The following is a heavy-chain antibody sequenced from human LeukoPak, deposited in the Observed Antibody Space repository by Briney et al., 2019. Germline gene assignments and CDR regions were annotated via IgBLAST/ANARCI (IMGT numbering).Heavy chain of an antibody. CDR1: GYTFTSYA. CDR2: INTNTGNP. Sequence: ASVKVSCKASGYTFTSYAMNWVRQAPGQGLEWMGWINTNTGNPTYAQGFTGRFVFSLDTSVSTAYLQISSLKAEDTAVYYCARTPYSTVTRKYHFDYWGQGTLVTVSS. V-gene: IGHV7-4-1*02. CDR3: ARTPYSTVTRKYHFDY. D-gene: IGHD4-17*01. J-gene: IGHJ4*02.